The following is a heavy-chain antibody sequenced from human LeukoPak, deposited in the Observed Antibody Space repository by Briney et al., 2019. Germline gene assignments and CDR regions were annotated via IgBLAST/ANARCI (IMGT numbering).Heavy chain of an antibody. V-gene: IGHV3-23*01. Sequence: GGSLRLSCAASGFTFSSYGMSWVRQAPEKGLQWVSAISGGGVSTYYADSVRGRFTISRDNSKNTLYLQMNSLRAEDTAVYYCAKAVVYYDSSGYSCDYWGQGTLVTVSS. D-gene: IGHD3-22*01. CDR1: GFTFSSYG. J-gene: IGHJ4*02. CDR3: AKAVVYYDSSGYSCDY. CDR2: ISGGGVST.